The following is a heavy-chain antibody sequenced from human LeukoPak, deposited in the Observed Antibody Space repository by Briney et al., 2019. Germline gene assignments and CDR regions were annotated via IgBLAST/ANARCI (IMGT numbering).Heavy chain of an antibody. V-gene: IGHV4-4*07. CDR2: IYTSGST. Sequence: KPSEALSLTCTVSGGSISSYYWSWIRQPAGKGLEWIGRIYTSGSTNYNPSLKSRVTMSVDTSKNQFSLKLSSVTAADTAVYYCARDLQGYYGSGSCCPFDPWGQGTLVTVSS. J-gene: IGHJ5*02. CDR3: ARDLQGYYGSGSCCPFDP. CDR1: GGSISSYY. D-gene: IGHD3-10*01.